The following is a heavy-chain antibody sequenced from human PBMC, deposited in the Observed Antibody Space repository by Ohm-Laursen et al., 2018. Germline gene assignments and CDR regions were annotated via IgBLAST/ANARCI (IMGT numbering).Heavy chain of an antibody. CDR2: MNHNSGNT. Sequence: ASVKVSCKASGYTFTGYYMHWVRQATGQGLEWMGWMNHNSGNTGYAQKFRGRLTMTRDISITTAYMELSSLRSEDTAVYYCARGNSSIYGKDYWGQGTLVTVSS. CDR3: ARGNSSIYGKDY. V-gene: IGHV1-8*02. CDR1: GYTFTGYY. J-gene: IGHJ4*02. D-gene: IGHD2/OR15-2a*01.